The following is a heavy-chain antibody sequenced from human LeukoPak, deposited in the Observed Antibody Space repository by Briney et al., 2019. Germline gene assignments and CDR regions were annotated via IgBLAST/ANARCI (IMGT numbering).Heavy chain of an antibody. Sequence: PSETLSLTCTVSGGSISSGNYYWSWIRQPAGKGLEWIGRIYTSGSTNYNPSLKSRVTISVDTSKNQFSLKLSSVTAADTAVYYCAMGMATIPFDYWGQGTLVTVSS. CDR1: GGSISSGNYY. CDR3: AMGMATIPFDY. CDR2: IYTSGST. V-gene: IGHV4-61*02. J-gene: IGHJ4*02. D-gene: IGHD5-24*01.